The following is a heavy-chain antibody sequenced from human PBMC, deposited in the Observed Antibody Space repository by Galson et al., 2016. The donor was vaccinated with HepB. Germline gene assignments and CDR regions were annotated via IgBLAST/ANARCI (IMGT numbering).Heavy chain of an antibody. J-gene: IGHJ4*02. CDR3: ARDLTPRGFSYSF. CDR1: GFNFNDFS. V-gene: IGHV3-48*01. D-gene: IGHD3-10*01. CDR2: ISGTGSRI. Sequence: SLRLSCAVSGFNFNDFSMNWIRQAPGKGLEWLSYISGTGSRILYADSVKGRFTISKDKAKLSLDLQMSSLRVKDTAVYYCARDLTPRGFSYSFWGQGTHVAFSS.